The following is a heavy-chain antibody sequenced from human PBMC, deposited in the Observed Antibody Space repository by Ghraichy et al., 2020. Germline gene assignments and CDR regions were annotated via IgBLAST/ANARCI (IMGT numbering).Heavy chain of an antibody. CDR3: ARDFFSSITSPNYYYGMDV. CDR2: IDPNSGGT. V-gene: IGHV1-2*06. Sequence: ASVKVSCKASGSTFTAYYIHWVRQAPGQGLEWMGRIDPNSGGTKYVEKFQGKVTMTRDTSTITAYMEVSRLRSDDTAVYYCARDFFSSITSPNYYYGMDVWGQGTTVTVS. J-gene: IGHJ6*02. D-gene: IGHD3-10*01. CDR1: GSTFTAYY.